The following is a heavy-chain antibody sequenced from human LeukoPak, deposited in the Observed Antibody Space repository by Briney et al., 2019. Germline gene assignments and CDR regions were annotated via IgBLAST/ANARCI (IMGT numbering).Heavy chain of an antibody. J-gene: IGHJ4*02. CDR1: GGTFSSYA. Sequence: SVKVSCKASGGTFSSYAISWVRQAPGQGLEWMGGIIPILGTANYAQKFQGRVTIAADESTSTAYMELSSLRSEDTAVYYCASPKGVQYYDSSGYYNLDYWGQGTLVTVSS. CDR2: IIPILGTA. CDR3: ASPKGVQYYDSSGYYNLDY. D-gene: IGHD3-22*01. V-gene: IGHV1-69*13.